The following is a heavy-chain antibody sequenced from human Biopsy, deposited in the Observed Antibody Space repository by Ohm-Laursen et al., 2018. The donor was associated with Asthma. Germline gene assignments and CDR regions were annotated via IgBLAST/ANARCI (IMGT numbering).Heavy chain of an antibody. J-gene: IGHJ4*02. CDR3: AKDERSYYGSDSKYMQPVPLGD. CDR2: ISSGSGST. V-gene: IGHV3-23*01. D-gene: IGHD2-21*01. CDR1: GFTVSNFA. Sequence: SLRLSCSAFGFTVSNFAMNWVRQAPGQGLEWVSVISSGSGSTYYADSVKGRFTISRDKSENTLYLQMNSLTAEDTAVYHCAKDERSYYGSDSKYMQPVPLGDWGQGTLVIVSA.